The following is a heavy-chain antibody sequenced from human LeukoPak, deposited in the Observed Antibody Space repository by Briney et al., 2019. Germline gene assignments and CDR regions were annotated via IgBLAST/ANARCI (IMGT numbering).Heavy chain of an antibody. Sequence: GGSLRLSCAASGFTFSSYAMSWVRQAPGKGLEWVSAISGSGGSTYYADSVKGRFTISRDNSKNTLYLQMNSLRAEDTAVYYCAKWGQYYDFWSGYYPDYYYYGMDVWGQGTTVTVSS. CDR1: GFTFSSYA. V-gene: IGHV3-23*01. CDR3: AKWGQYYDFWSGYYPDYYYYGMDV. D-gene: IGHD3-3*01. CDR2: ISGSGGST. J-gene: IGHJ6*02.